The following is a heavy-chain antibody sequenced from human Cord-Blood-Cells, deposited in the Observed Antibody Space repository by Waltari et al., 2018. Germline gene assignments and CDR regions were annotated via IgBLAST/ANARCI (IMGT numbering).Heavy chain of an antibody. V-gene: IGHV6-1*01. CDR3: ASSKTGGRIDNWYFDL. CDR1: ADHVSSNSAA. J-gene: IGHJ2*01. CDR2: TYYRSKWYN. Sequence: QVQLQQSGPGLVKPSQTPSLTCAIPADHVSSNSAAWNLIRQSPSRGLEWLGRTYYRSKWYNDYAVSVKSRITISPDTSKNQFSLQLNSVTPEDTAVYYCASSKTGGRIDNWYFDLWGRGTLVTVSS. D-gene: IGHD1-1*01.